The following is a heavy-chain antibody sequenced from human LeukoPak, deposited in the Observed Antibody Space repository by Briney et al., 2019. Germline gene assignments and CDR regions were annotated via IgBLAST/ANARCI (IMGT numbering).Heavy chain of an antibody. V-gene: IGHV1-46*03. Sequence: ASVKVSCKASGYTFTNYYVHWVRQAPGQGLEWMGIINSGGGSTSNAQKFQGRVTMTRDTSTSTVYMEVSSLRSEDTAVYYCARGTYYHDSSDLDHWGQGTLVTVSS. CDR1: GYTFTNYY. CDR2: INSGGGST. CDR3: ARGTYYHDSSDLDH. D-gene: IGHD3-22*01. J-gene: IGHJ4*02.